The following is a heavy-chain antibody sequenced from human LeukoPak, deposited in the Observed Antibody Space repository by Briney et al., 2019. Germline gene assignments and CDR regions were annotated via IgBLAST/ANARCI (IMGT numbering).Heavy chain of an antibody. CDR2: MYYTGST. J-gene: IGHJ4*02. Sequence: SQTLSLTCTVSGGSISSGSYYWSWIRQPPGKGLEWIGYMYYTGSTTYNPSLKSRVIMSVDTSKNQLSLKLSSVTAADTAVYYCASRPIPVDIFDSWGQGTVVTVSS. V-gene: IGHV4-61*01. CDR3: ASRPIPVDIFDS. CDR1: GGSISSGSYY. D-gene: IGHD6-19*01.